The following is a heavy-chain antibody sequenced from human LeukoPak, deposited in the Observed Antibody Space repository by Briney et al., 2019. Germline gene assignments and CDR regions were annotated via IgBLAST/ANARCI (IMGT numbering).Heavy chain of an antibody. Sequence: PGGSLRLSCAASGFTFSSYAMSWVRQAPGKGLEWVSAISGSGGSTYYADSVKGRFTISRDNSKNTLYLQMNSLRAEDTAVYYCAKGIVVVTAIRGYYFAYWGQGTLVTVSS. CDR2: ISGSGGST. D-gene: IGHD2-21*02. V-gene: IGHV3-23*01. CDR1: GFTFSSYA. J-gene: IGHJ4*02. CDR3: AKGIVVVTAIRGYYFAY.